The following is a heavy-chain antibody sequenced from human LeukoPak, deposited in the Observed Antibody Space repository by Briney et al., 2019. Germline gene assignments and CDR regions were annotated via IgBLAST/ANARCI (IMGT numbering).Heavy chain of an antibody. D-gene: IGHD4-11*01. CDR2: IYPSGST. Sequence: SETLSLTCAVSGYSISSGYYWGWIRQPPGKGLEWIAIIYPSGSTYYNPSLKSRVTISVDTSKNQFSLKMTSVTAADTAVYYCARSTATTPWYFDYWGQGTLVTVSS. CDR1: GYSISSGYY. J-gene: IGHJ4*02. V-gene: IGHV4-38-2*01. CDR3: ARSTATTPWYFDY.